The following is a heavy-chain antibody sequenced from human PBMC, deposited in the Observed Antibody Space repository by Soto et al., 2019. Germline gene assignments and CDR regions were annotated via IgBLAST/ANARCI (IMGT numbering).Heavy chain of an antibody. CDR2: INYSGST. CDR1: GGSISSSSYY. J-gene: IGHJ3*02. Sequence: SETLSLTCTVSGGSISSSSYYWGWIRQPPGKGLEWIGSINYSGSTYYNPSLKSRVTISVDTSKNQFSLKLSSVTAADTAVYYCARQGDIVVVVAATARAFDIWGQGTMVTVSS. D-gene: IGHD2-15*01. CDR3: ARQGDIVVVVAATARAFDI. V-gene: IGHV4-39*01.